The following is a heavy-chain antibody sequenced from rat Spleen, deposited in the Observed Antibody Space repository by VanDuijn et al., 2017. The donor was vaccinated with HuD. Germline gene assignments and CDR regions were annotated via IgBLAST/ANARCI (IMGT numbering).Heavy chain of an antibody. J-gene: IGHJ1*01. D-gene: IGHD1-8*01. Sequence: EVQLVESGGGLVQPGRSLKLSCVTSGFTFSSFWMYWIRQAPGKGLEWVSSISTDGGSTYYPDSVKGRFTASRDNAKRTLYLQMDSLRSEDTATYYCASPVGGYFDFWGPGTMVTVSS. CDR1: GFTFSSFW. V-gene: IGHV5-58*01. CDR3: ASPVGGYFDF. CDR2: ISTDGGST.